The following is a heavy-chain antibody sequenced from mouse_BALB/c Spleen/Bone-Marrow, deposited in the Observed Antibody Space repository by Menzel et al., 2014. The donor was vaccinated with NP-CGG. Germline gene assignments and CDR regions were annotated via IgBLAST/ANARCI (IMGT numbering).Heavy chain of an antibody. V-gene: IGHV14-3*02. J-gene: IGHJ3*01. D-gene: IGHD2-9*01. Sequence: EVQGVESGAELVKPGASVKLSCTASGFNIKDTYMHWVKQRPGQGLEWIGRIDPANGNTKYDPKFQGKATITADTSSNTAYLQLSSLPSEDTGVYYCTTYYGSRFTYWGQGTLVTVSA. CDR1: GFNIKDTY. CDR3: TTYYGSRFTY. CDR2: IDPANGNT.